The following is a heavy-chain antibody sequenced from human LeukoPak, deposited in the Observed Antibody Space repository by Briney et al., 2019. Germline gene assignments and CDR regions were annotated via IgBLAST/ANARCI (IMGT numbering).Heavy chain of an antibody. J-gene: IGHJ3*02. CDR1: GYSISSGYY. Sequence: PSETLSLTCTVSGYSISSGYYWGWIRQPPGKGLEWTGSIYHSGSTYYNPSLKSRVTISVDTSKNQFSLKLSSVTAADTAVYYCARDIYGDYDFWSGYSGYDAFDIWGQGTMVTVSS. CDR2: IYHSGST. D-gene: IGHD3-3*01. CDR3: ARDIYGDYDFWSGYSGYDAFDI. V-gene: IGHV4-38-2*02.